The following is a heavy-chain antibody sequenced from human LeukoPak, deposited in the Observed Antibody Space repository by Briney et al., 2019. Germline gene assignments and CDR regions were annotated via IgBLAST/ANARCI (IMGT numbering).Heavy chain of an antibody. CDR3: ARVAIQLWLYYFDY. V-gene: IGHV3-11*04. CDR1: GFTFSDYY. J-gene: IGHJ4*02. Sequence: GGSLRLSCAASGFTFSDYYMSWIRQAPGKGLEWGSYISSSGSNIYYADSVKGRFTISRDNAKNSLYLQMNSLRAEDTAVYYCARVAIQLWLYYFDYWGQGTLVTVSS. CDR2: ISSSGSNI. D-gene: IGHD5-18*01.